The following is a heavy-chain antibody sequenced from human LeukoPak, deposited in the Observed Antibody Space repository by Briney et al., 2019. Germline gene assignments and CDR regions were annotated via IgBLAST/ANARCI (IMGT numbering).Heavy chain of an antibody. CDR3: ASWSGHLYYFDY. CDR1: GGSISSYY. V-gene: IGHV4-59*12. Sequence: PSETLSLTCTVSGGSISSYYWSWIRQPPGKGLEWIGYIYYSGSTNYNPSLKSRVTISVDTSKNQFSLKLSSVTAAGTAVYYCASWSGHLYYFDYWGQGTLVTVSS. J-gene: IGHJ4*02. CDR2: IYYSGST. D-gene: IGHD3-3*01.